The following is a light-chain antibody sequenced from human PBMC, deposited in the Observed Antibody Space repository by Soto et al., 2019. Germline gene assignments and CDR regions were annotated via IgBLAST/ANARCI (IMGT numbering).Light chain of an antibody. CDR3: QSFDNTLSAVV. CDR1: SGSVSTSYY. J-gene: IGLJ2*01. V-gene: IGLV8-61*01. Sequence: QTVVTQEPSFSVSPGGTVTLTCGLSSGSVSTSYYPSWYQQTPGQAPRTLIYSTNTRSSGVPDRFSGSILGNKAALTITGAQADDESDYYCQSFDNTLSAVVFGGGTKVTVL. CDR2: STN.